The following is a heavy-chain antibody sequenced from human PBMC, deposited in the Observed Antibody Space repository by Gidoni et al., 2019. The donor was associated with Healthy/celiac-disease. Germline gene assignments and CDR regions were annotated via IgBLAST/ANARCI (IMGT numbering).Heavy chain of an antibody. Sequence: QLQLQESGPGLVKPSETLSLTCTVSGGSISSSSYYWGWIRQPQGKGLEWIGSIYYSGSTYYNPSLKSRVTISVDTSKNQFSLKLSSVTAADTAVYYCARVGYYDSSGYHDAFDIWGQGTMVTVSS. J-gene: IGHJ3*02. D-gene: IGHD3-22*01. CDR1: GGSISSSSYY. V-gene: IGHV4-39*07. CDR3: ARVGYYDSSGYHDAFDI. CDR2: IYYSGST.